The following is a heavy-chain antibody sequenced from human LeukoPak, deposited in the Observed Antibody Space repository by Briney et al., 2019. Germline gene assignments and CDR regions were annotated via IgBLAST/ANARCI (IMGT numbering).Heavy chain of an antibody. CDR2: MNPNSGNT. V-gene: IGHV1-8*02. CDR1: GGTFSSYA. CDR3: ARADRVLGAFDI. Sequence: ASVKVSCKASGGTFSSYAINWVRQATGQGLEWMGWMNPNSGNTGYAQKFQGRVTMTRNTSISTAYMELSSLRSEDTAVYYCARADRVLGAFDIWGQGTMVTVSS. D-gene: IGHD6-6*01. J-gene: IGHJ3*02.